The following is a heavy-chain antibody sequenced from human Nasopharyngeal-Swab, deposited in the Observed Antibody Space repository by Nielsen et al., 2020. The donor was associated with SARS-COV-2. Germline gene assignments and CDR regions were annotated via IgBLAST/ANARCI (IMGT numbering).Heavy chain of an antibody. V-gene: IGHV3-74*01. Sequence: GGSLRLSCAASGFTFSRYWMHWVRLPPGKGLVWVSRINTDGTSTSYADSVKGRLTIARDNAKNTLYMQMNSLRDEDTAVYYCVRGPSSGYANDAFGVWGQGTMVTVSS. CDR1: GFTFSRYW. J-gene: IGHJ3*01. CDR3: VRGPSSGYANDAFGV. D-gene: IGHD2-2*01. CDR2: INTDGTST.